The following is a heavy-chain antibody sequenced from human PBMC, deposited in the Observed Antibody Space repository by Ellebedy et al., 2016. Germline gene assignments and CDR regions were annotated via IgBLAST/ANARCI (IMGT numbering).Heavy chain of an antibody. D-gene: IGHD3-10*02. CDR2: IYYNGNT. Sequence: SETLSLXCTVSGGSISGYYWSWIRQPPGKGLEWIGYIYYNGNTNYNPSLKSRVIISVDTSREQFSLRLSSVTAADTAVYYCARVVRRGPSFDFWGQGTLVTVSS. V-gene: IGHV4-59*01. CDR1: GGSISGYY. CDR3: ARVVRRGPSFDF. J-gene: IGHJ4*02.